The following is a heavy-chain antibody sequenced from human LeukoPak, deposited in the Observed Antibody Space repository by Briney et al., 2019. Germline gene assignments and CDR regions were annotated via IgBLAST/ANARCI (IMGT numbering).Heavy chain of an antibody. CDR2: ISGSGGST. V-gene: IGHV3-23*01. CDR1: GFTFSSYA. D-gene: IGHD3-16*01. Sequence: PGGSLRLSCAASGFTFSSYAMSWVRQAPGKGLEWVSAISGSGGSTYYADSVKGRFTISGDNSKNTLYLQMNSLRAEDTAVYYCAKDLREGIQFFFDYWGQGTLVTVSS. J-gene: IGHJ4*02. CDR3: AKDLREGIQFFFDY.